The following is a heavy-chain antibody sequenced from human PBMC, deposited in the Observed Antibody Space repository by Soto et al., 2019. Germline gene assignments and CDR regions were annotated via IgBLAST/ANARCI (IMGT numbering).Heavy chain of an antibody. J-gene: IGHJ6*02. CDR3: ARDIDDDNTASTDMDA. V-gene: IGHV4-31*03. Sequence: TLSLTCSVSDGSISSGGCYWSWIRQHPGKGLEWIGYIYYSGSTYYNPSLKSRVTISVDTSKNQFSLKLSSVTAADTAVYYCARDIDDDNTASTDMDAMGQETTLTIS. D-gene: IGHD3-22*01. CDR2: IYYSGST. CDR1: DGSISSGGCY.